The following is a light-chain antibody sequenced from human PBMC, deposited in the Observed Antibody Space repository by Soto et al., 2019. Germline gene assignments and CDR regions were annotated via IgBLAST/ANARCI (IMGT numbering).Light chain of an antibody. CDR1: QSIKNL. CDR2: DAS. V-gene: IGKV3-20*01. Sequence: EIVLRQSPATLSLSPGEGATLSCRASQSIKNLLAWYQQRPGQSPRLLIYDASSRATGVPDRFSGSGSGTDFTLTISRLEPEDFAVYYCQQYDNSPITFGQGTRLEIK. J-gene: IGKJ5*01. CDR3: QQYDNSPIT.